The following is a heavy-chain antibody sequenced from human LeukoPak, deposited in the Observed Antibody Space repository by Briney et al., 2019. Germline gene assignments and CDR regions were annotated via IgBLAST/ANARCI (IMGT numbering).Heavy chain of an antibody. V-gene: IGHV3-33*06. Sequence: GGSLILSCAASGFTFSSYGMHWVRQAPGKGLEWVAVIWYDGSNKYYADSVKGRFTISRDNSKNTLYLQMNSLRAEDTAVYYCAKDSGYCSGGSCSHYYYYYMDVWGKGTTVTVSS. J-gene: IGHJ6*03. CDR1: GFTFSSYG. CDR2: IWYDGSNK. CDR3: AKDSGYCSGGSCSHYYYYYMDV. D-gene: IGHD2-15*01.